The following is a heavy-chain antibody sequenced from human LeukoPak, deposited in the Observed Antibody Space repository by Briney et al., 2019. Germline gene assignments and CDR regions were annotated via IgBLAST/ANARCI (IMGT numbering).Heavy chain of an antibody. D-gene: IGHD2-15*01. CDR3: ARLLSTGRIDY. Sequence: SETLSLTCTVSGGSISSYYWSWIRQPPGKGLEWIGYIYYSGSTYYNPSLKSRVTISVDTSKNQFSLKLSSVTAADTAVYYCARLLSTGRIDYWGQGTLVTVSS. V-gene: IGHV4-59*08. CDR2: IYYSGST. CDR1: GGSISSYY. J-gene: IGHJ4*02.